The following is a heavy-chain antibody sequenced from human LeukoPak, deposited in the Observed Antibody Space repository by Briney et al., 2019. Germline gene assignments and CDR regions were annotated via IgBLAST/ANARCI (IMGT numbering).Heavy chain of an antibody. CDR1: GYIFTSFY. V-gene: IGHV1-69*13. CDR3: ARVVVTANGNWFDP. CDR2: IIPIFGTA. D-gene: IGHD2-21*02. Sequence: SVKVSCKASGYIFTSFYMHWVRQAPGQGLEWMGGIIPIFGTANYAQKFQGRVTITADESTSTAYMELSSLRSEDTAVYYCARVVVTANGNWFDPWGQGTLVTVSS. J-gene: IGHJ5*02.